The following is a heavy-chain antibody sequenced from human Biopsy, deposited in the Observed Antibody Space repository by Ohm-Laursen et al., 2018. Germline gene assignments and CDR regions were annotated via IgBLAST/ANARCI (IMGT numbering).Heavy chain of an antibody. V-gene: IGHV4-34*01. CDR1: GGPLRGYY. Sequence: GTLSLTCCVSGGPLRGYYWTWIRQSPGKGLERIGDINHSSIIKHNPSLKSRLTISVDTSKNQFSLKLSSVTAADTAVYYCARPGSGDYFPTFFDFWGQGALVTVSS. CDR2: INHSSII. J-gene: IGHJ4*02. CDR3: ARPGSGDYFPTFFDF. D-gene: IGHD5-12*01.